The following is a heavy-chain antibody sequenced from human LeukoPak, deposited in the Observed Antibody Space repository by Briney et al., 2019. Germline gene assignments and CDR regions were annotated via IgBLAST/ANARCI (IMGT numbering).Heavy chain of an antibody. CDR2: IYPGDSDT. CDR1: GYIFTSYW. D-gene: IGHD3-22*01. V-gene: IGHV5-51*01. J-gene: IGHJ6*02. CDR3: ARLPHHYDSSGYYYYGMDV. Sequence: GESLKISCKGSGYIFTSYWIGWVRQMPGKGLEWMGVIYPGDSDTRYSPSFQGQVTISADKSISTAYLQWSSLKASDTAMYYCARLPHHYDSSGYYYYGMDVWGQGTTVTVSS.